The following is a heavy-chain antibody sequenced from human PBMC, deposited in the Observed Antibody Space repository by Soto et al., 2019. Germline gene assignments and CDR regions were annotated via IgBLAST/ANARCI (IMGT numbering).Heavy chain of an antibody. Sequence: ETLSLTCTVSGCSISSSSYYGGWIRQPPGKGLEWIGSIYYSGSTYYNPSLKSRVTISVDTSKNQFSLKLSSVTAADTAVYYCASRGTAGRNFDYWGQGTLVTVSS. CDR3: ASRGTAGRNFDY. CDR1: GCSISSSSYY. CDR2: IYYSGST. V-gene: IGHV4-39*01. D-gene: IGHD1-1*01. J-gene: IGHJ4*02.